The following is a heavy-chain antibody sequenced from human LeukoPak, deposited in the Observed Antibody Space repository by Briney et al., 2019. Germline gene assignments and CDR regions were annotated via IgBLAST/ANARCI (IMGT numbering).Heavy chain of an antibody. J-gene: IGHJ4*02. CDR3: ARGGSWGPYYFDY. V-gene: IGHV4-59*01. D-gene: IGHD2-15*01. Sequence: SETLSLTCTVSGGSISGYYWSWIRQPPGKALEWIGYINYSGSTNYNPSLKSRVTISVDTSKNQFSLKLSSVTAADTAMYYCARGGSWGPYYFDYWGQGTLVTVSS. CDR1: GGSISGYY. CDR2: INYSGST.